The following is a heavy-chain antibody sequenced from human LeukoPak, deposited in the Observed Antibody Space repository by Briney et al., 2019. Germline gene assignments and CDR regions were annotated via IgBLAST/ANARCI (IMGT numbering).Heavy chain of an antibody. D-gene: IGHD1-26*01. J-gene: IGHJ4*02. CDR2: ISYDGSNK. V-gene: IGHV3-30*03. CDR1: GFTFSSYS. CDR3: ARDAGEVGADYFDY. Sequence: GGSLRLSCAASGFTFSSYSMNWVRQAPGKGLEWVAVISYDGSNKYYADSVKGRFTISRDNSKNTLYLQMNSLRAEDTAVYYCARDAGEVGADYFDYWGQGTLVTVSS.